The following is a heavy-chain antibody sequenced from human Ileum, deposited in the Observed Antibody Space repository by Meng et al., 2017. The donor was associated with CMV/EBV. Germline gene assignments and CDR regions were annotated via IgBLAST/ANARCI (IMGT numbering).Heavy chain of an antibody. V-gene: IGHV4-4*07. D-gene: IGHD2-21*01. CDR3: ARMLAVAISGDFYYMDV. CDR2: IYTAGHT. CDR1: GRSTSGSY. Sequence: QVQELCPGLGKTSETLSPSCDVSGRSTSGSYWSWISQPAGKGWEWLGRIYTAGHTHYNPSRESRLTMSLDTSKSQISLTLSSVTAADTAVYYCARMLAVAISGDFYYMDVWGKGTMVTVSS. J-gene: IGHJ6*03.